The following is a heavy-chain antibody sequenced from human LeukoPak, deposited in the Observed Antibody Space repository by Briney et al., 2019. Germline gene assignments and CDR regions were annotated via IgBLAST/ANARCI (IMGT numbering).Heavy chain of an antibody. CDR2: IYYSGST. J-gene: IGHJ4*02. D-gene: IGHD6-19*01. CDR1: GGSISSSSYY. Sequence: PSETLSLTCTVSGGSISSSSYYWGWIRQPPGKGLEWIGSIYYSGSTYYNPSLKSRVTISVDTSKNQFSLKLSSVTAADTAVYYCARDREGLGWFDYWGQGTLVTVSS. V-gene: IGHV4-39*07. CDR3: ARDREGLGWFDY.